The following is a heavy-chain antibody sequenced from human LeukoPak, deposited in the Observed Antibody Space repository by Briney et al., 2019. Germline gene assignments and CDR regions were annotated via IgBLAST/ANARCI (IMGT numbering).Heavy chain of an antibody. CDR2: INPNSGGT. Sequence: GASVKVSCKASGYTFTGYYMHWVRQAPGQGLEWMGWINPNSGGTNYAQKFQGRVTMTRDTSISTAYMELSRLRSDDTAVYYCARDATIFGVVIHNNWFDPWGQGTLVTVSS. D-gene: IGHD3-3*01. J-gene: IGHJ5*02. CDR1: GYTFTGYY. V-gene: IGHV1-2*02. CDR3: ARDATIFGVVIHNNWFDP.